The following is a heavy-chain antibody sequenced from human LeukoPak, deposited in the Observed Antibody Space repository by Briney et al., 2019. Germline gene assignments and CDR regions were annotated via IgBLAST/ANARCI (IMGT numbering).Heavy chain of an antibody. V-gene: IGHV3-23*01. CDR3: ARGTFSPQGSYYGH. CDR1: GFTFSSYA. Sequence: GGSLRLSCAASGFTFSSYAMSWVRQAPGKGLEWVSAISGSGGSTYYADSVKGRFTISRDTSKNTLSLQMNSLRVEDTALYYCARGTFSPQGSYYGHWGQGTRVTVSS. CDR2: ISGSGGST. J-gene: IGHJ4*02. D-gene: IGHD3-10*01.